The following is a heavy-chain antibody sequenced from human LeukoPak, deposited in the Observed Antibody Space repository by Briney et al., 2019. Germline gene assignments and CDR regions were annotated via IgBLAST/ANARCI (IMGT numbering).Heavy chain of an antibody. CDR2: IYHSGST. J-gene: IGHJ4*02. Sequence: SETLSLTCTVSGGSISSSSYYWGWIRQPPGKGLEWIGNIYHSGSTYYNPSVKSRVNISVDTSKNQFSLKLNSVTAADTAVYYCARDLRRDGYGRTLNDYWGQGTLVTVSS. CDR1: GGSISSSSYY. V-gene: IGHV4-39*07. CDR3: ARDLRRDGYGRTLNDY. D-gene: IGHD5-24*01.